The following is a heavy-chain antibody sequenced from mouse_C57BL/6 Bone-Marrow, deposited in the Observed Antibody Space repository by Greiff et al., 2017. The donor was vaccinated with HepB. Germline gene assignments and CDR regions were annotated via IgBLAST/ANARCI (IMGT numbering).Heavy chain of an antibody. D-gene: IGHD2-2*01. Sequence: EVQRVESGGGLVKPGGSLKLSCAASGFTFSSYAMSWVRQTPEKRLEWVATISHGGSYTYYPDNVKGRFPIARDNAKNNLYLPMSHLKSADTAMYYGARAGVCYAYGEGCAYWGQGTLVTVSA. CDR2: ISHGGSYT. J-gene: IGHJ3*01. CDR3: ARAGVCYAYGEGCAY. V-gene: IGHV5-4*01. CDR1: GFTFSSYA.